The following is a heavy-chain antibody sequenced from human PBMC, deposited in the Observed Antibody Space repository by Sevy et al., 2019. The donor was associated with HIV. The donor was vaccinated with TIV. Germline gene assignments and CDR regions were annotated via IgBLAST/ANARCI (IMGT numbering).Heavy chain of an antibody. CDR1: GGSISSGGYY. CDR3: ARLGYSSGWYDY. CDR2: IYYSGST. V-gene: IGHV4-31*03. Sequence: SETLSLTCTVSGGSISSGGYYWSWIRQRPGKGLEWTGYIYYSGSTYYNPSLKSRVTISVDTSKNQFSLKLSSVTAADTAVYYCARLGYSSGWYDYWGQGTLVTVSS. J-gene: IGHJ4*02. D-gene: IGHD6-19*01.